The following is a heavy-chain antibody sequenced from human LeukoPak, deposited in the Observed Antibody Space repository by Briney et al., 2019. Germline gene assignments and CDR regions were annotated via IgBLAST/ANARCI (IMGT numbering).Heavy chain of an antibody. V-gene: IGHV4-39*01. CDR3: ARQERGLMVYDNRFDP. J-gene: IGHJ5*02. CDR2: IYYSGST. D-gene: IGHD2-8*01. CDR1: GGSISSSSYY. Sequence: SETLSLTCTVSGGSISSSSYYWGWIRQPPGKGLEWIGSIYYSGSTYYNPSLKSRVTISVDTSKNQFSLKLSSVTAADTAVYYCARQERGLMVYDNRFDPWGQGTLVTVSS.